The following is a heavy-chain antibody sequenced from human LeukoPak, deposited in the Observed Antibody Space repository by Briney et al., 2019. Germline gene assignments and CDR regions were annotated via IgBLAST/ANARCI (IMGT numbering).Heavy chain of an antibody. J-gene: IGHJ4*02. V-gene: IGHV4-34*01. CDR2: INHSGST. CDR1: GGSFSGYY. D-gene: IGHD3-10*01. Sequence: SETLSLTCAVYGGSFSGYYWSWIRQPPGKGLEWIGEINHSGSTNYNPSLKSRVTMSVDTSKNQFSLKLSSVTAADTAVYYCARDRYYYGSGSYYLHYFDYWGQGTLVTVSS. CDR3: ARDRYYYGSGSYYLHYFDY.